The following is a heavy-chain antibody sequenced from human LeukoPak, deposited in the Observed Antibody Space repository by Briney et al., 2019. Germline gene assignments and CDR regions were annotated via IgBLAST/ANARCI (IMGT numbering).Heavy chain of an antibody. CDR3: ARHPPPTALSIVVNNWFDP. V-gene: IGHV4-38-2*01. D-gene: IGHD3-22*01. CDR1: GYSIDSGYY. CDR2: IYHSGST. Sequence: SETLSLTCVVSGYSIDSGYYWGWIRQPPGKGLEWIGSIYHSGSTYYNPSLKSRVTISVDTSKNQFFLKLISVTAADTAVYSCARHPPPTALSIVVNNWFDPWGQGTLVTVSS. J-gene: IGHJ5*02.